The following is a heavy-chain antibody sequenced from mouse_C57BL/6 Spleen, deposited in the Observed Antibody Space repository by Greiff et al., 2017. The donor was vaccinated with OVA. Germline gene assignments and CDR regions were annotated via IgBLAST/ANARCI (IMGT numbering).Heavy chain of an antibody. Sequence: QVQLQQSGAELVKPGASVKMSCKASGYTFTSYWITWVKQRPGQGLEWIGDIYPGSGSTNYNEKFKSKATLTVDTSSSTAYMQLSSLTSEDSAVYYCARYDYDSGYYFDYWGQGTTLTVSS. V-gene: IGHV1-55*01. J-gene: IGHJ2*01. CDR1: GYTFTSYW. D-gene: IGHD2-4*01. CDR2: IYPGSGST. CDR3: ARYDYDSGYYFDY.